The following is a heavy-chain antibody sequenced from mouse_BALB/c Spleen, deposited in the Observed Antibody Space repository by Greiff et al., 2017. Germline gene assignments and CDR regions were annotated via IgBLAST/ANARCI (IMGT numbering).Heavy chain of an antibody. CDR3: ARGVSSPFYAMDY. D-gene: IGHD1-1*01. CDR1: GFTFSSYA. CDR2: ISSGGST. J-gene: IGHJ4*01. V-gene: IGHV5-6-5*01. Sequence: EVKVEESGGGLVKPGGSLKLSCAASGFTFSSYAMSWVRQTPEKRLEWVASISSGGSTYYPDSVKGRFTISRDNARNILYLQMSSLRSEDTAMYYCARGVSSPFYAMDYWGQGTSVTVSS.